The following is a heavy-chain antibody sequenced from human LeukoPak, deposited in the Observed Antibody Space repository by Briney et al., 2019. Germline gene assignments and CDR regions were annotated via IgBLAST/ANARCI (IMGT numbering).Heavy chain of an antibody. V-gene: IGHV3-48*02. CDR1: GFTFSSYS. CDR3: AREYWALDI. Sequence: GGSLRLSCAASGFTFSSYSMNWVRQAPGKGLEWVSYISSSSTIYYADSVKGRFTISRDNAKNSLYLQMNSLRDEDTAVHYCAREYWALDIWGQGTMVTVSS. J-gene: IGHJ3*02. D-gene: IGHD2-8*02. CDR2: ISSSSTI.